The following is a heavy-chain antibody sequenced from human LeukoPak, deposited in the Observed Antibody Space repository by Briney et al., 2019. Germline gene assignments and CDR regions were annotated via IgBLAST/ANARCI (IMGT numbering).Heavy chain of an antibody. CDR3: ARAYYYDSSGYYYPIDY. CDR1: GFTFNSYS. J-gene: IGHJ4*02. CDR2: ISSSSSYR. D-gene: IGHD3-22*01. V-gene: IGHV3-21*01. Sequence: PGGSLRLSCAASGFTFNSYSMNWVRQAPGKGLEWVSSISSSSSYRYYADSVKGRFTISRDNAKNSLYLQMNSLRAGDTAVYYCARAYYYDSSGYYYPIDYWGQGTLVTVSS.